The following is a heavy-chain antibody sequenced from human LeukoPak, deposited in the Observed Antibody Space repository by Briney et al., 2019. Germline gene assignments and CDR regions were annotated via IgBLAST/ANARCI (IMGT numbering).Heavy chain of an antibody. V-gene: IGHV3-23*01. CDR1: GFTFSSYA. CDR2: ISGSGGST. CDR3: AKHYYDSSGYYYADAFDI. J-gene: IGHJ3*02. D-gene: IGHD3-22*01. Sequence: GGSLRLSCAASGFTFSSYAMSWVRQAPGKGLEWVSAISGSGGSTYYADSVKGRFTISRDNSKNTLYLQMNSLRAEDTAVYYCAKHYYDSSGYYYADAFDIWGQGTMATVSS.